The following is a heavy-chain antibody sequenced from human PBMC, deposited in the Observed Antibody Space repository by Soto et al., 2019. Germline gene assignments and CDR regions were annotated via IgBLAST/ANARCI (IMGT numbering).Heavy chain of an antibody. CDR2: TSYDGSNK. J-gene: IGHJ4*02. V-gene: IGHV3-30*18. Sequence: GGSLRLSCAASGFTFSTNAMHWVRQAPGKGLEWVALTSYDGSNKYYADSVKGRFTISRDNSKNTMYLQMNSLRAEDTAVYYCAKARGHTYGYPVDYWGQGTLVTVSS. D-gene: IGHD5-18*01. CDR3: AKARGHTYGYPVDY. CDR1: GFTFSTNA.